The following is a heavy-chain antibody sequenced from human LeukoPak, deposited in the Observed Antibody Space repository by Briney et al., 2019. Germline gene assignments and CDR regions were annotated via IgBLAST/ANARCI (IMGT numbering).Heavy chain of an antibody. J-gene: IGHJ4*02. CDR2: IYTDGST. V-gene: IGHV4-4*09. CDR1: GGSISPYF. CDR3: ARRQIYFDH. Sequence: SETLSLTCTVSGGSISPYFWSWIRQPPGKGPEWIGYIYTDGSTKYNPSLKSRVTISLDTSKNQFSLKLSSVTAAATAVYYCARRQIYFDHWGQGTLVTVSS.